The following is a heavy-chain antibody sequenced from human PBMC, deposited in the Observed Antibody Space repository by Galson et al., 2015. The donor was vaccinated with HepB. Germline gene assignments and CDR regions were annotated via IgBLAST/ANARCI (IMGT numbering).Heavy chain of an antibody. V-gene: IGHV1-69*04. Sequence: SVKVSCKASGGTFSSYAISWVRQAPGQGLEWMGRIIPILGIANYAQKFQGRVTITADKSTSTAYMELSSLRSEDTAVYYCARDLVVPAVRRYYYYGMDVWGQGTTVTVSS. CDR3: ARDLVVPAVRRYYYYGMDV. CDR2: IIPILGIA. J-gene: IGHJ6*02. D-gene: IGHD2-2*01. CDR1: GGTFSSYA.